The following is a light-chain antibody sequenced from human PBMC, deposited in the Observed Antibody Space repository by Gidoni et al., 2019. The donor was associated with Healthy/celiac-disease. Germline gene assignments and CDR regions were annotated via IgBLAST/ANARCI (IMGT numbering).Light chain of an antibody. Sequence: DIQMTPSPSSLSASVGDRVTITCRASQSISSYLNWYQQKPGKAPKLLIYAASSLQSGVPSRFSGSGSGTDFTLTISSLQPEDFATYYCQQSYSTPLTFGPXTKVDIK. CDR3: QQSYSTPLT. CDR2: AAS. J-gene: IGKJ3*01. V-gene: IGKV1-39*01. CDR1: QSISSY.